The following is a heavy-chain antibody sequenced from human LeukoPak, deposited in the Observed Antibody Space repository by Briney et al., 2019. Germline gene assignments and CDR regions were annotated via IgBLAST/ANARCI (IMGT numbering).Heavy chain of an antibody. CDR3: TKGDYHAY. CDR2: IRSNTYGGTA. CDR1: GFTFGDYA. V-gene: IGHV3-49*03. J-gene: IGHJ4*02. Sequence: PRGSLRLSCTASGFTFGDYAMSWFRQAPGKGLEWVGFIRSNTYGGTAEYATSVKGRFTISRDDSKSIAYLQMNSLKTEDTAVYYCTKGDYHAYWGQGTLATVSS.